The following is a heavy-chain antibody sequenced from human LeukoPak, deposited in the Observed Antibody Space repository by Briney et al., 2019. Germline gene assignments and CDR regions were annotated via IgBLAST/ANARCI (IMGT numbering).Heavy chain of an antibody. CDR3: AREGSSGYDNWFDP. J-gene: IGHJ5*02. Sequence: PSETLSLTCAVSGGSISSGGYSWSWIRQPPRKGLGWIGYIYHSGSTYYNPSLKSRVTISVDRSKNQFSLKLSSVTAADTAVYYCAREGSSGYDNWFDPWGQGTLVTVSS. D-gene: IGHD3-22*01. CDR1: GGSISSGGYS. CDR2: IYHSGST. V-gene: IGHV4-30-2*01.